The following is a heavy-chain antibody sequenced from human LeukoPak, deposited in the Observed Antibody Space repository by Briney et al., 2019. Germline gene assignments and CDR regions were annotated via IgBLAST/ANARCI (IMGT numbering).Heavy chain of an antibody. D-gene: IGHD3-9*01. CDR1: GGSFSGYY. Sequence: SETLSLTCAVYGGSFSGYYWSWIRQPPGKGLEWIGEIKHSGSTNYNPSFKTRVTISVATSKNQFSLKRSSVTAADTAVYYCVGYDILTGYPPRFDYWGQGTLVTVAS. J-gene: IGHJ4*02. CDR3: VGYDILTGYPPRFDY. CDR2: IKHSGST. V-gene: IGHV4-34*01.